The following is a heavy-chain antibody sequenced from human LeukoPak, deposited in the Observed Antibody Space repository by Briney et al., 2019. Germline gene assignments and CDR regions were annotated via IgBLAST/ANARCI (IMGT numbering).Heavy chain of an antibody. CDR1: GGSISSGSYY. V-gene: IGHV4-61*02. CDR3: ARATGYYNVY. CDR2: IYTSGST. D-gene: IGHD3-9*01. J-gene: IGHJ4*02. Sequence: PSQTLSLTCTVSGGSISSGSYYWSWLRQPAGKGLEWIGRIYTSGSTNYNPSLKSRVTISVDTSKNQFSLKLSSVTAADTAVYYCARATGYYNVYWGQGTLVTVSS.